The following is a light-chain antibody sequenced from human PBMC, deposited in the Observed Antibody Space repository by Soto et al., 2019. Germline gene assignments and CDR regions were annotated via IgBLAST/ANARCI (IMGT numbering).Light chain of an antibody. V-gene: IGKV3-11*01. CDR3: HQRQSWPRT. CDR1: HYINTR. J-gene: IGKJ1*01. CDR2: QTS. Sequence: EIVLTQSPATLSSFPGDRVTLSCRASHYINTRLAWYQHRPGQAPRLLIYQTSTRAAGLPARFSASGSGTDFTLTISDVQPEDFALYYCHQRQSWPRTFGQGTKVDI.